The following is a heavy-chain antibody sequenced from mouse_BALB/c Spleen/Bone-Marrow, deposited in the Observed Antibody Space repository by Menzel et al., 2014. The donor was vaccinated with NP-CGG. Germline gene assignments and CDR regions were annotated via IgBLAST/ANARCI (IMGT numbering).Heavy chain of an antibody. D-gene: IGHD2-4*01. CDR1: GYTFTSYY. V-gene: IGHV1S81*02. CDR2: INPSNGGT. J-gene: IGHJ2*01. Sequence: QVQLQQSGAKLVKPGASVKLSCKASGYTFTSYYMYWVKQRPGQGLEWIGGINPSNGGTNFNEKFKSKATLTVDKSSSTAYMQLSSLTSEDSAVYYCTREAYYDYDYFDYWGQGTTLTVSS. CDR3: TREAYYDYDYFDY.